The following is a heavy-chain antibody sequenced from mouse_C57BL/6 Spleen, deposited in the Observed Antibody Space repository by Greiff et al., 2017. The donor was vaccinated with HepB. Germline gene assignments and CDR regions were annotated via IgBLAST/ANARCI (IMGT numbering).Heavy chain of an antibody. CDR3: ARRVYYGSDY. D-gene: IGHD2-1*01. CDR1: GYSFTGYY. Sequence: VQLQQSGPELVKPGASVKISCKASGYSFTGYYMNWVKQSPEKSLEWIGEINPSTGGTTYNQKFKAKATLTVDKSSSTAYMQLKSLTSEDSAVYYCARRVYYGSDYWGQGTTLTVSS. CDR2: INPSTGGT. V-gene: IGHV1-42*01. J-gene: IGHJ2*01.